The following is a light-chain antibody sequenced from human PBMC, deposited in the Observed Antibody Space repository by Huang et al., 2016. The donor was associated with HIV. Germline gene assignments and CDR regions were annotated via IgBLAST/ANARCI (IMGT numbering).Light chain of an antibody. CDR3: QQYNSWPLT. CDR2: GAS. V-gene: IGKV3-15*01. CDR1: QSVSPN. Sequence: EVVMTQSPVTLSVFPGERATLSCRASQSVSPNLAWYQQKPGQPPRVLIYGASTRATGVPARFSGSWSGTEFAPTISSLQSEDFAVYYCQQYNSWPLTFGGGTTVAI. J-gene: IGKJ4*01.